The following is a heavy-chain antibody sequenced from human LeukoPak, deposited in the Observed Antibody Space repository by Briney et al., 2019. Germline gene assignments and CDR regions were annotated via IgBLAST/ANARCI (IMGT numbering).Heavy chain of an antibody. D-gene: IGHD1-26*01. J-gene: IGHJ4*02. CDR2: ITDSGDNT. V-gene: IGHV3-23*01. Sequence: GGSLRLSCAASGFTFSSNAMSWVRQAPGKGLEWVSAITDSGDNTYYADSVKGRFTISRDNSKNTLYLQMNSLRAEDTAVYYCATLPSSGGSYRYYFDYWAQGTLVTVSS. CDR1: GFTFSSNA. CDR3: ATLPSSGGSYRYYFDY.